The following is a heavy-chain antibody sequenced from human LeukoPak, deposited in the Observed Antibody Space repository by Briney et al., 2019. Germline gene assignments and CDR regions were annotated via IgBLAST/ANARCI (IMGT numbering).Heavy chain of an antibody. CDR1: GGSISSGGYY. D-gene: IGHD6-13*01. CDR3: ARDTGSSWYSSAPDAFDT. Sequence: PSETLSLTCTVSGGSISSGGYYWSWIRQHPGKGLEWIGYIYYSGSTYYNPSLKSRVTISVDTSKNQFSLKLSSVTAADTAVYYCARDTGSSWYSSAPDAFDTWGQGTMVTVSS. CDR2: IYYSGST. V-gene: IGHV4-31*03. J-gene: IGHJ3*02.